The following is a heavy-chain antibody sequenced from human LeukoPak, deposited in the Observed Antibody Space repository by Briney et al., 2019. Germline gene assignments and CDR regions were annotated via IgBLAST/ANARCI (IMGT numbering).Heavy chain of an antibody. CDR3: TKAHFNFASGAYSPFDS. D-gene: IGHD3-10*01. J-gene: IGHJ4*02. V-gene: IGHV3-30*02. Sequence: GGSLRLSCVASGFSFSNYGMHWVRQVPGKGLEWVAYIRYDGSNKYSAHSVRGRFTISRDNSKDTLYLQMNTLRREDTALYYCTKAHFNFASGAYSPFDSWGQGSLVIVSS. CDR2: IRYDGSNK. CDR1: GFSFSNYG.